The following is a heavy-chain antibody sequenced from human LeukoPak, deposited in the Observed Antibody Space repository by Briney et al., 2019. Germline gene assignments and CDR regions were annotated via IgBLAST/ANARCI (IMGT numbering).Heavy chain of an antibody. CDR2: INQDGSEK. J-gene: IGHJ4*02. CDR3: ASSRN. Sequence: GGSLRLSCAAWGFAFSSYWMSGVRKAPGKGLEWVANINQDGSEKYYVDSVKGRFTISRDNAKNSLYLQMNSLKDEDTSVYYCASSRNWGQGTLVTVSS. V-gene: IGHV3-7*02. CDR1: GFAFSSYW.